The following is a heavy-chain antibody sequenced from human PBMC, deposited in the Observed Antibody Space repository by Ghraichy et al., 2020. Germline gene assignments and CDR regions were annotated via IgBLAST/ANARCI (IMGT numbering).Heavy chain of an antibody. V-gene: IGHV3-30-3*01. D-gene: IGHD3-16*02. CDR3: ARAFRPGGGSYRQPLDS. J-gene: IGHJ4*02. CDR2: ISFDGFQK. Sequence: GESLNISCAASGFSFRSYAMYWVRQATGKGLEWVTAISFDGFQKNYADSVKGRFTISRDNSKNSLDLQLNSLRPEDTAVYFCARAFRPGGGSYRQPLDSWGQGTLVAGSS. CDR1: GFSFRSYA.